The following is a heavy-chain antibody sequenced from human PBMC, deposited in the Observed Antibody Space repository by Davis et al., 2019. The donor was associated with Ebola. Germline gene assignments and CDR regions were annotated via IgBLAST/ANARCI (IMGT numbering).Heavy chain of an antibody. CDR1: GFTFSGSA. Sequence: GESLKISCAASGFTFSGSAMHWVRQASGKGLEWVGRIRSKANSYATAYAASVKGRFTISRVDSKNTAYLQMNSLKTEDTAVYYCTRSMVRGALVVDYYYGMDVWGKGTTVTVSS. D-gene: IGHD3-10*01. V-gene: IGHV3-73*01. CDR2: IRSKANSYAT. CDR3: TRSMVRGALVVDYYYGMDV. J-gene: IGHJ6*04.